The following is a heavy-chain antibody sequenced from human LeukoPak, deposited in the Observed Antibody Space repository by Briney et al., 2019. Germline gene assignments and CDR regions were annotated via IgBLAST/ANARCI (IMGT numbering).Heavy chain of an antibody. J-gene: IGHJ4*02. Sequence: PSETLSLTCAVYGGSFSGYYWSWIRQPPGKGLEWIGEINHSGSTNYNPSLKSRVTISVDTSKNQFSLKLSSVTAADTAVYYCARMPSFKRGMLWKDYWGQGTLVTVSS. CDR2: INHSGST. CDR3: ARMPSFKRGMLWKDY. CDR1: GGSFSGYY. V-gene: IGHV4-34*01. D-gene: IGHD2-8*01.